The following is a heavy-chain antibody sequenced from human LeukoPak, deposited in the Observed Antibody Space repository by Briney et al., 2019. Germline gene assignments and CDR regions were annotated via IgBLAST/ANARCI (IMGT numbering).Heavy chain of an antibody. CDR3: ARGRHDYGDYGFWV. CDR1: GGSFSGYY. V-gene: IGHV4-34*01. Sequence: PSETLSLTCAVYGGSFSGYYWSWIRQPPGKGLEWIGEINHSGSTNYNPSFKSRVTISVDTSKNQFSLKLSSVTAADTAVYYCARGRHDYGDYGFWVWGQGTLVTVSS. CDR2: INHSGST. D-gene: IGHD4-17*01. J-gene: IGHJ4*02.